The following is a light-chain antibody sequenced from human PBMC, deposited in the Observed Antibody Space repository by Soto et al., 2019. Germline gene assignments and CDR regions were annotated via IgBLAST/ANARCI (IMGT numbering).Light chain of an antibody. Sequence: QSALTQPASVSGSPGQSIIISCTGTSSDVGGYNYVSWYQQHPGKAPKLMIYEVSNRPSGVSNRFSGSKSGNTASLTISGLQAEDEADYYCSSYTSSTFYVFGTGTKVTVL. CDR3: SSYTSSTFYV. CDR2: EVS. CDR1: SSDVGGYNY. V-gene: IGLV2-14*01. J-gene: IGLJ1*01.